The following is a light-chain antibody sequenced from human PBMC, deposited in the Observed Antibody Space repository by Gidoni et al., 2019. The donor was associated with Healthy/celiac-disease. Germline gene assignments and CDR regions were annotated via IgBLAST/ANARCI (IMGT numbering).Light chain of an antibody. CDR3: NSRDSSGNHLV. V-gene: IGLV3-19*01. Sequence: SSDLTQDPAESVAFGQTVRITCQGDSLRSYYASWYQQKPGQAPVLVIYGKNNRPSGIPDRFSGSSSGNTASLTITGAQAEDEADYYCNSRDSSGNHLVFGTGTKVTVL. CDR2: GKN. CDR1: SLRSYY. J-gene: IGLJ1*01.